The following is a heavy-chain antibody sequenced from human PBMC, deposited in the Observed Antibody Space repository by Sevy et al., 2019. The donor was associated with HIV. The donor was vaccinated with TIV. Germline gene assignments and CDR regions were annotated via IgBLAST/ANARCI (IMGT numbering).Heavy chain of an antibody. CDR1: GFTFSSYS. CDR2: ISSSSSTI. Sequence: GGSLRLSCAASGFTFSSYSMNWVRQAPGKGLEWVSYISSSSSTIYYAASVKGRFTISRDNAKNSLYLQMNSLREEDTAVYYCARDNYGDFLHYFDYWGQGTLVTVSS. D-gene: IGHD4-17*01. J-gene: IGHJ4*02. CDR3: ARDNYGDFLHYFDY. V-gene: IGHV3-48*02.